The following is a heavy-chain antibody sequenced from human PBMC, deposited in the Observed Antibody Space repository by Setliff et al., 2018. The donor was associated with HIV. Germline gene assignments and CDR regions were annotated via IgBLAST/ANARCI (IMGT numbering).Heavy chain of an antibody. CDR2: IYSSGTK. CDR3: ARGFCSGGFCHPNFYHYMDV. V-gene: IGHV4-31*03. Sequence: SETLSLTCTFSGVTSGDYYWTWIRQHPVKGLEWIGYIYSSGTKYYNPSLKCRLAISLDTSKNQFSLNLKSVTAADAAVYYCARGFCSGGFCHPNFYHYMDVWGKGTTVTVSS. CDR1: GVTSGDYY. D-gene: IGHD2-15*01. J-gene: IGHJ6*03.